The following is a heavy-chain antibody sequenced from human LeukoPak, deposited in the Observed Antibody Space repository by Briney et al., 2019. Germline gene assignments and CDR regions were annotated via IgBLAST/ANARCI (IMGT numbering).Heavy chain of an antibody. V-gene: IGHV1-2*02. J-gene: IGHJ4*02. CDR1: GYTFTGYY. D-gene: IGHD3-10*01. Sequence: ASVKVSCKASGYTFTGYYMHWVRQAPGQGREWMGWINPNSGGTNYAQKFQGRVTMTRDTSISTAYMELSRLRSDDTAVYYCARLYYYGSGSSKNDYWGQGTLVTVSS. CDR2: INPNSGGT. CDR3: ARLYYYGSGSSKNDY.